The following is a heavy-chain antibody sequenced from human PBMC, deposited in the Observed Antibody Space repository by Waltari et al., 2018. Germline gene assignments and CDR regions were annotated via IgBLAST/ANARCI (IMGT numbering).Heavy chain of an antibody. CDR2: NYTSGST. CDR3: ARGTVAEYPYYFDY. D-gene: IGHD2-2*01. Sequence: QVQLQESGPGLVKPSQTLSLTCTVSGGSISSGSYYWSWSRQPAGKGMEWVGRNYTSGSTTYHPSLRSRVTIPLDTSKNQFSLKLSSVTAADTAVYYCARGTVAEYPYYFDYWGQGTLVTVSS. J-gene: IGHJ4*02. V-gene: IGHV4-61*02. CDR1: GGSISSGSYY.